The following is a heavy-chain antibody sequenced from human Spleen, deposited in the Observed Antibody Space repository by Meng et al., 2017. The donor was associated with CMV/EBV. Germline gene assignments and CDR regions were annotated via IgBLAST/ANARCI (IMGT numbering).Heavy chain of an antibody. Sequence: SVKVSCKASGGTFSSYAISWVRQAPGQGLEWMGGIIPIFGTANYAQKFQGRVTITTDESTSTAYMELSSLRSEDTAVYYCARTGDSSSSGDYWGQGTLVTVSS. V-gene: IGHV1-69*05. J-gene: IGHJ4*02. D-gene: IGHD6-6*01. CDR1: GGTFSSYA. CDR3: ARTGDSSSSGDY. CDR2: IIPIFGTA.